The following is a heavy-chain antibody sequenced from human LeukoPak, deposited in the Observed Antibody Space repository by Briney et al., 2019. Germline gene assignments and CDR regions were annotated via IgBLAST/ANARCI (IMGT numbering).Heavy chain of an antibody. V-gene: IGHV3-21*01. D-gene: IGHD1-26*01. Sequence: GGSMRLSCGASGFTFSIYSMNWVRQAPGKGLEWVSSISSSSYIHYTDSVKGRFTISRDNAKNSLYLQMSSLTAEDTALYYCARDSAELDYWGQGTLVTVSS. CDR2: ISSSSYI. CDR3: ARDSAELDY. CDR1: GFTFSIYS. J-gene: IGHJ4*02.